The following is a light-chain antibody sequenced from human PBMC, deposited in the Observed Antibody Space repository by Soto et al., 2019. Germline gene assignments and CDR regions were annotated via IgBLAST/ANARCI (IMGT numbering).Light chain of an antibody. CDR3: FSYAGSSTVVV. CDR2: EGS. V-gene: IGLV2-23*03. CDR1: SSDVGSYNL. Sequence: QSALTQPASVSGSPGQSITISCTGTSSDVGSYNLVSWYQQHPGKAPKLMIYEGSKRPSGVSNRFSGSKSGNTASLTISGLQAEDEADYYCFSYAGSSTVVVFGGGTKLTVL. J-gene: IGLJ2*01.